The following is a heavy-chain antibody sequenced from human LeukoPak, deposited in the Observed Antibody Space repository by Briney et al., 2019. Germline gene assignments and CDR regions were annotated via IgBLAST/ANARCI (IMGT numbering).Heavy chain of an antibody. CDR2: ISSSSSTI. CDR1: GFTFSSYS. J-gene: IGHJ4*02. CDR3: ARDSAALDY. D-gene: IGHD6-13*01. Sequence: GGSLRLSCAASGFTFSSYSMTWVRQAPGKGLEWVSYISSSSSTIYYADSVKGRFTISRENAKNSLYLQMNSLRAEDTAVYYCARDSAALDYWGQGTLVTVSS. V-gene: IGHV3-48*01.